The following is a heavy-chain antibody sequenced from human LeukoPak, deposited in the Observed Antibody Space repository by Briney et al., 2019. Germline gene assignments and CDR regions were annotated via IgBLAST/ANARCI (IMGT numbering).Heavy chain of an antibody. J-gene: IGHJ4*02. CDR3: AKGDSSGYYYCYFDY. CDR1: GFTFSSYG. D-gene: IGHD3-22*01. Sequence: GGSLRLSCAASGFTFSSYGMHWVRQAPGKGLEWVAVISYDGGNKYYADSVKGRFTISRDNSKNKLYLQMNSLRAEDTAVYYCAKGDSSGYYYCYFDYWGQGTLVTVSS. V-gene: IGHV3-30*18. CDR2: ISYDGGNK.